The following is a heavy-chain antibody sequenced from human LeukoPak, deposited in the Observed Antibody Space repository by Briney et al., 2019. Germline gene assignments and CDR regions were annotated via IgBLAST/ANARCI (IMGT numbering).Heavy chain of an antibody. J-gene: IGHJ4*02. CDR1: GYTFTSYG. Sequence: ASVKVSCKASGYTFTSYGISWVRQAPGHGLEWMGWISAYNGNTNYAQKLQGRVTMTTDTSTSTAYMELRSLRSDDTAVYYCARVRLTIVVVVAAPSDYWGQGTLVTVSS. V-gene: IGHV1-18*01. CDR3: ARVRLTIVVVVAAPSDY. D-gene: IGHD2-15*01. CDR2: ISAYNGNT.